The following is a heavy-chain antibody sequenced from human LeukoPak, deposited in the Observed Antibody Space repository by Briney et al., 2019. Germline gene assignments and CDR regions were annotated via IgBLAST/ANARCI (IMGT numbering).Heavy chain of an antibody. CDR1: GFTFSSYA. Sequence: GGSLRLPCAASGFTFSSYAMSWVRQAPGKGLEWVSAISGSGGSTYYADSVKGRFTISRDNSKNTLYLQMNSLRAEDTAVYYCAKGVAGIVSYFQHWGQGTLVSVSS. CDR3: AKGVAGIVSYFQH. D-gene: IGHD6-19*01. J-gene: IGHJ1*01. CDR2: ISGSGGST. V-gene: IGHV3-23*01.